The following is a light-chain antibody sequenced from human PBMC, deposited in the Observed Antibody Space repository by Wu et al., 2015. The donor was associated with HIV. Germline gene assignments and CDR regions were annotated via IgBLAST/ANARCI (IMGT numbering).Light chain of an antibody. Sequence: DIQMTQSPSTLSASVGDKITITCRASDSVSTLVAWYQQKVGQAPKLLIYQSSSLETGIPSRFSGSRFGTEFTLTINTLQPEDFATYYCQQYNSYPWTFGQGTKLDIK. CDR3: QQYNSYPWT. CDR1: DSVSTL. V-gene: IGKV1-5*03. J-gene: IGKJ1*01. CDR2: QSS.